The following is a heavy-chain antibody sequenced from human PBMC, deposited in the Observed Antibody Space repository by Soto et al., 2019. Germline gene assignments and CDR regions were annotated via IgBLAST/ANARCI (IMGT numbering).Heavy chain of an antibody. CDR3: AKSILPGIHSFDY. V-gene: IGHV3-23*01. D-gene: IGHD6-13*01. CDR2: ISGGATSI. CDR1: GFTFSTYA. J-gene: IGHJ4*02. Sequence: DVQLLESGGGLVQPGGSLRLSCAASGFTFSTYAMSWVRQAPGKGLEWVSVISGGATSIYYADSVKGRFTISRDNSKNTLYLQINSLRAEDTAIYYCAKSILPGIHSFDYWGQGTLVTVSS.